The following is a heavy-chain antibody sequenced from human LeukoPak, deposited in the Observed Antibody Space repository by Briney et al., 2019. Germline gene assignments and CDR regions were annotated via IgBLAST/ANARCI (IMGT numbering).Heavy chain of an antibody. J-gene: IGHJ4*02. CDR3: ARGGSSWPGDY. V-gene: IGHV4-59*01. D-gene: IGHD6-13*01. CDR1: GGSISSYY. Sequence: SETLSLTCTVSGGSISSYYWSWIRQPPGKGLEWVGYIYYSGSTNHNPSLKSRVTISVDTSKNQFSLKLSSVTAADTAVYYCARGGSSWPGDYWGQGTLVTVSS. CDR2: IYYSGST.